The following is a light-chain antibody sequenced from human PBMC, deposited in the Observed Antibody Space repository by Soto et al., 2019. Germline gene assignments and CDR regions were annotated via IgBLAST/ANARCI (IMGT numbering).Light chain of an antibody. V-gene: IGKV1-17*02. CDR3: QHYHSFSIT. Sequence: DVQMTQSASSLSASVGDRVKITCRASQGIRNDLGWYQQKPGKAPQRLIYTASTLQSGVPSRFSGSGSGTEFSLTISNLRPDDFATYYCQHYHSFSITFGQGTRLEIK. CDR1: QGIRND. CDR2: TAS. J-gene: IGKJ5*01.